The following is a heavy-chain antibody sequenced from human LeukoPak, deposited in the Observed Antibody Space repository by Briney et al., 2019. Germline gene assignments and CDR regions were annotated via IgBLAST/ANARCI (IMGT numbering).Heavy chain of an antibody. D-gene: IGHD2-2*02. CDR1: GGSISDHY. J-gene: IGHJ5*02. Sequence: RPSETLSLTCTVSGGSISDHYWNWIRQPAGKGLEWIGRIYSSGDTNYNPSLKSRVTMSVDTSKNQFSLKLTSMTAADTAVYYCARGTQGYCSPTNCYRWFDPWGQGTLVTVSS. CDR3: ARGTQGYCSPTNCYRWFDP. V-gene: IGHV4-4*07. CDR2: IYSSGDT.